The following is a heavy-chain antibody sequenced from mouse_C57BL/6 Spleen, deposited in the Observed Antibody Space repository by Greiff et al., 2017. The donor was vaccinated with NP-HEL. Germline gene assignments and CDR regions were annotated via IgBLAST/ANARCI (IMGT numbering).Heavy chain of an antibody. CDR3: ARDYYGSGAMDY. J-gene: IGHJ4*01. V-gene: IGHV1-76*01. D-gene: IGHD1-1*01. CDR1: GYTFTDYY. CDR2: IYPGSGNT. Sequence: VQLQQSGAELVRPGASVKLSCKASGYTFTDYYINWVKQRPGQGLEWIARIYPGSGNTYYNEKFKGKATLTAEKSSSTAYMQLSSLTSEDSAVYFCARDYYGSGAMDYWGQGTSVTVSS.